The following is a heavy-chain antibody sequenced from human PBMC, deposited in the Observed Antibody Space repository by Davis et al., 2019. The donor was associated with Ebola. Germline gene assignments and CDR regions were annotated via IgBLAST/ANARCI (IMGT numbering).Heavy chain of an antibody. V-gene: IGHV3-30-3*01. CDR3: ARDEYYYDSSGYPD. CDR1: GFTFSSYA. J-gene: IGHJ4*02. CDR2: ISYDGSNK. Sequence: GESLKISCAASGFTFSSYAMHWVRQAPGKGLEWVAVISYDGSNKYYADSVKGRFTISRDNSKNTLYLQMNSLRAEDTAVYYCARDEYYYDSSGYPDWGQGTLVTVSS. D-gene: IGHD3-22*01.